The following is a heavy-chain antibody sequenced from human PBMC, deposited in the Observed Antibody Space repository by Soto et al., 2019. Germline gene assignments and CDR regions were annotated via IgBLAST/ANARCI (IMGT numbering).Heavy chain of an antibody. V-gene: IGHV1-2*04. CDR1: GYTFTGYY. CDR3: ARDGIASCFDY. Sequence: GASVKVSCKASGYTFTGYYMHWVRQAPGQGLEWMGWSNPNSGGTNYAQKFQGWVTMTRDTSISTAYMELSSLRSEDTAVYYCARDGIASCFDYWGQGTLVTVSS. CDR2: SNPNSGGT. J-gene: IGHJ4*02. D-gene: IGHD6-13*01.